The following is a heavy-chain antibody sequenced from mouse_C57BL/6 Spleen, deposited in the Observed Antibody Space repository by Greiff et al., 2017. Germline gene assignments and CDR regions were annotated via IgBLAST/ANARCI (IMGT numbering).Heavy chain of an antibody. CDR3: ARSPFITGYYYAMDY. J-gene: IGHJ4*01. V-gene: IGHV1-82*01. D-gene: IGHD1-1*01. CDR1: GYAFSSSW. CDR2: IYPGDGDT. Sequence: VQLVESGPELVKPGASVKISCKASGYAFSSSWMNWVKQRPGKGLEWIGRIYPGDGDTNYNGKFKGKATLTADKSSSTAYMQLSILTSEDSAVYFCARSPFITGYYYAMDYWGQGTSVTVSS.